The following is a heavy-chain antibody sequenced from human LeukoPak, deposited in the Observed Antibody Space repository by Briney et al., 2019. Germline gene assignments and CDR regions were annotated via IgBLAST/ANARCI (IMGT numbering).Heavy chain of an antibody. D-gene: IGHD3-22*01. J-gene: IGHJ4*02. CDR2: INPNSGGT. V-gene: IGHV1-2*02. Sequence: SVKVSCKASGYTFTGYYMHWVRQAPGQGLEWMGWINPNSGGTNYAQKFQGRVTMTRDTSISTAYMELSRLRSDDTAVYYCARDERYDSSGYPLDYWGQGTLVTVSS. CDR3: ARDERYDSSGYPLDY. CDR1: GYTFTGYY.